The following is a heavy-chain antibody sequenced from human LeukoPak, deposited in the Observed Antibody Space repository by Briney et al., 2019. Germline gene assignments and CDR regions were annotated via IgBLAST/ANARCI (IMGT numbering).Heavy chain of an antibody. CDR2: ISSSGSTI. CDR1: GFTFSDYY. Sequence: PGGSLRLSCAASGFTFSDYYMSWIRQAPGKGLEWVSYISSSGSTIYYADSVKGRFTISRDNAKNSLYLQMNSLRAEDTAVYHCAREVPAAPYYYYGMDVWGQGTTVTVSS. CDR3: AREVPAAPYYYYGMDV. D-gene: IGHD2-2*01. J-gene: IGHJ6*02. V-gene: IGHV3-11*01.